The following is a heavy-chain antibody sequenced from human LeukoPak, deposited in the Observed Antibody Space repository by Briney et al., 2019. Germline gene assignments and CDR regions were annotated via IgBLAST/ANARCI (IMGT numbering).Heavy chain of an antibody. J-gene: IGHJ4*02. V-gene: IGHV3-48*01. Sequence: GGSLRLSCAASGFTFSSYSMNWVRQAPGKGLEWVSYISDSSGTIYSADSVKGRFTISRDNSKNTLYLQMNSLRAEDTAVYYCAKDTLGYYDFWSGLDYWGQGTLVTVSS. CDR1: GFTFSSYS. CDR3: AKDTLGYYDFWSGLDY. CDR2: ISDSSGTI. D-gene: IGHD3-3*01.